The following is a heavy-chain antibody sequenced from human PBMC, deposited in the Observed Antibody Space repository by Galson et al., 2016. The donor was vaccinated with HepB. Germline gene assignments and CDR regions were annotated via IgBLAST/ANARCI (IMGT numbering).Heavy chain of an antibody. CDR2: IWYDGSKK. CDR1: GFSFTEYG. V-gene: IGHV3-33*06. CDR3: AKGTETSWYGQFDY. J-gene: IGHJ4*02. D-gene: IGHD2-2*01. Sequence: SLRLSCAASGFSFTEYGMHWVRQAPGKGLEWVAFIWYDGSKKYYGTSVEGRFTISRDNSKNTLYLQMNSLRVEDTAVYYCAKGTETSWYGQFDYWGQGTLVTVSS.